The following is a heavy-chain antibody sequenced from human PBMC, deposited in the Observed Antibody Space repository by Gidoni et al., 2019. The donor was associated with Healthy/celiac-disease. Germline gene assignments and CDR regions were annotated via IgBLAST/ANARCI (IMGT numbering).Heavy chain of an antibody. D-gene: IGHD6-19*01. CDR2: INPSGGST. J-gene: IGHJ4*02. Sequence: QVQLVQSGAEVKKPGASVKVSCKASGSTFTSYYMHWVRQAPGQGLEWMGIINPSGGSTSYAQKFQGRVTMTRDTSTSTVYMELSSLRSEDTAVYYCAEGGGWYDQIDYWGQGTLVTVSS. CDR3: AEGGGWYDQIDY. V-gene: IGHV1-46*01. CDR1: GSTFTSYY.